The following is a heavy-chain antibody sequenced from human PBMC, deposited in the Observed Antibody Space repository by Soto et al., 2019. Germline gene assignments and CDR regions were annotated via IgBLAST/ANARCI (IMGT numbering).Heavy chain of an antibody. J-gene: IGHJ4*02. Sequence: GGSLRLSCAASGFAFSIYAMTWVRQAPGKGLEWVSSTSGSGSSTYYADSVKGRFTISRDNSKNTLYLQMNSLRAEDTAEDTAVYYCAKGFASKNTIFDYWGQGTQVTVSS. CDR2: TSGSGSST. CDR3: AKGFASKNTIFDY. CDR1: GFAFSIYA. D-gene: IGHD3-3*01. V-gene: IGHV3-23*01.